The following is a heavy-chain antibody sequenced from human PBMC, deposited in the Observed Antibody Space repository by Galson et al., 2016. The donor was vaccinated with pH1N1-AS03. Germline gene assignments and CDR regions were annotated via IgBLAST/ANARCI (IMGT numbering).Heavy chain of an antibody. D-gene: IGHD1-1*01. CDR1: GFTFTDFA. V-gene: IGHV3-23*01. Sequence: LRLSCATSGFTFTDFAVSWVRQAPGRGLEWVSATSSSGGSTYYAESVKGRFTISRDYSKNTVDLQMNSLRAEDTAVYYCAKDRNDYRLHYFSGSDVWGQGTTVIVSS. CDR2: TSSSGGST. J-gene: IGHJ6*02. CDR3: AKDRNDYRLHYFSGSDV.